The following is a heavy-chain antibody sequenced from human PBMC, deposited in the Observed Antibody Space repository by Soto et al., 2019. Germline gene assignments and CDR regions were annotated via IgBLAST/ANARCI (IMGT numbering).Heavy chain of an antibody. CDR1: GGSISSYY. J-gene: IGHJ6*02. CDR3: AKSNGASSEDFYYYGMDV. CDR2: IYYSGST. Sequence: SETLSLTCTVSGGSISSYYWSWIRQPPGKGLEWITYIYYSGSTNYNPSLKSRVTISVDTSKNQFSLKLSSVTAADTAVYYCAKSNGASSEDFYYYGMDVWGQGTTVTVSS. V-gene: IGHV4-59*08. D-gene: IGHD4-17*01.